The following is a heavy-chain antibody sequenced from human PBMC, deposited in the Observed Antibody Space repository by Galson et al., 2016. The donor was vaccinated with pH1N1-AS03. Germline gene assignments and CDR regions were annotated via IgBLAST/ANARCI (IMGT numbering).Heavy chain of an antibody. Sequence: SLRLSCAASGFTFSRYWMSWVRQAPGKGLEWVAVISYDGNYKHYGDSVKGRFTISRDNSRNTVYLQMNSLRAEDTAMFYCAKDLNGYYESSGLFDYWGQGTLVTVSS. CDR1: GFTFSRYW. D-gene: IGHD3-22*01. CDR2: ISYDGNYK. V-gene: IGHV3-30*18. J-gene: IGHJ4*02. CDR3: AKDLNGYYESSGLFDY.